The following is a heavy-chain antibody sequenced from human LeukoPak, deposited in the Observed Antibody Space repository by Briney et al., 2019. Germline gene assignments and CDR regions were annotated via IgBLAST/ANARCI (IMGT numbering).Heavy chain of an antibody. CDR3: ARGSAYYYDSSGYYLKQGVTGDWFDP. CDR1: GFTFSSYW. V-gene: IGHV3-7*01. CDR2: IKQDGSEK. D-gene: IGHD3-22*01. J-gene: IGHJ5*02. Sequence: PGGSLRLSCAASGFTFSSYWMSWVRQAPGKGLEWVANIKQDGSEKYYVESVKGRFTISRDNAKNSLYLQMNSLRAEDTAVYYCARGSAYYYDSSGYYLKQGVTGDWFDPWGQGTLVTVSS.